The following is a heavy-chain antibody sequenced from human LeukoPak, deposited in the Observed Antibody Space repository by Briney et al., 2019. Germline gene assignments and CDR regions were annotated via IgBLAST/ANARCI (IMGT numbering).Heavy chain of an antibody. Sequence: GGSLRLSCAASGFTFSSYAMSWVRQAPGKGLEWVSAISGSGGSTYYAGSVKGRFTISRDNSKNTLYLQMNSLRAEDTAVYYCAKGYSSGWFFDYWGQGTLVTVSS. V-gene: IGHV3-23*01. CDR2: ISGSGGST. CDR3: AKGYSSGWFFDY. CDR1: GFTFSSYA. D-gene: IGHD6-19*01. J-gene: IGHJ4*02.